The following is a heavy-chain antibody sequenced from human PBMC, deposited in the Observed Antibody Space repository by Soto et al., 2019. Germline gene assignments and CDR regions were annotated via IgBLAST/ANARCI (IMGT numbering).Heavy chain of an antibody. Sequence: QVQLVQSGAEVKKPGSSVKVSCKASGGTFSSYTISWVRQAPGQGLEWMGRIIPIFGIANYAQKFQGRVTITADKATSTAYMEVSSLRSEDTAGYYGARAEMATTFDYWGQGTLVTVSS. CDR2: IIPIFGIA. D-gene: IGHD5-12*01. CDR1: GGTFSSYT. CDR3: ARAEMATTFDY. V-gene: IGHV1-69*02. J-gene: IGHJ4*02.